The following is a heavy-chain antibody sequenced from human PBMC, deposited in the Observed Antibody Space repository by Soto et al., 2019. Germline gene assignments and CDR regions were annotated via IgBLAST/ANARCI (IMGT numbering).Heavy chain of an antibody. D-gene: IGHD7-27*01. Sequence: QVQLVQSGAEVKKPGASVKVSCKAAGYTFTSYDINWMRQATGQGFEWMGWMNPNSGNTGYAQKFQGRVTMTRVTSISTAFMELSDLRSEDTAVYYCARGPRNWGVDYWGQGTLVTVSS. J-gene: IGHJ4*02. V-gene: IGHV1-8*01. CDR1: GYTFTSYD. CDR3: ARGPRNWGVDY. CDR2: MNPNSGNT.